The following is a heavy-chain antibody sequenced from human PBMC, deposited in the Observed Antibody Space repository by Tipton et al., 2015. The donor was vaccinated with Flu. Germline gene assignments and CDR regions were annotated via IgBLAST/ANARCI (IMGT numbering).Heavy chain of an antibody. V-gene: IGHV4-59*01. CDR2: IYYSGST. CDR3: ARTVYDYVWGSYRPFDY. J-gene: IGHJ4*02. Sequence: LRLSCTVSGGSISSYYWSWIRQPPGKGLEWIGYIYYSGSTNYNPSLKSRVTISVDTSKNQFSLKLSSVTAADTAVYYCARTVYDYVWGSYRPFDYWGQGTLVTVSS. D-gene: IGHD3-16*02. CDR1: GGSISSYY.